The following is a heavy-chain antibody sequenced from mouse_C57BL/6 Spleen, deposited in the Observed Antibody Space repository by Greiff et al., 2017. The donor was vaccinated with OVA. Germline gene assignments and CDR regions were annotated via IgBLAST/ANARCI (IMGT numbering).Heavy chain of an antibody. CDR1: GYTFTSYW. V-gene: IGHV1-55*01. CDR3: ARKGEEDMDY. J-gene: IGHJ4*01. Sequence: QVQLQQPGAELVKPGASVKMSCKASGYTFTSYWITWVKQRPGQGLEWIGDIYPCRGSTNYTEKFKSKATLTVDTSSSTVYLPLRSLTSEDSAVYYGARKGEEDMDYWGQGTSVTVAA. CDR2: IYPCRGST.